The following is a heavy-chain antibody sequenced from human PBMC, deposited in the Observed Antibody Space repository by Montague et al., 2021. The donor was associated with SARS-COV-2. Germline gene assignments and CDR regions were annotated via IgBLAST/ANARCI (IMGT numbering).Heavy chain of an antibody. J-gene: IGHJ2*01. Sequence: SETLSLTCTVSVGSISNYYWTWIRQPPGKGLEWIGYIYDSGSANYNPSLKSRSTISVDTSNNQFSLRLSSVTAADTAVYYCARRGGGEVFARFMYWYFDVWSRGSLVTVSS. D-gene: IGHD2-21*01. CDR2: IYDSGSA. CDR1: VGSISNYY. V-gene: IGHV4-59*01. CDR3: ARRGGGEVFARFMYWYFDV.